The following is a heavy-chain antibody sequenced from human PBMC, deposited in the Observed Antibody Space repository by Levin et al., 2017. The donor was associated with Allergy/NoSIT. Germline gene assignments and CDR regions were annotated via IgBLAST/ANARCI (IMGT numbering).Heavy chain of an antibody. CDR3: AVQQSEYYGSGSYYKMANWFDP. J-gene: IGHJ5*02. CDR1: GGSISSGGYY. CDR2: IYYSGST. D-gene: IGHD3-10*01. Sequence: SETLSLTCTVSGGSISSGGYYWSWIRQHPGKGLEWIGYIYYSGSTYYNPSLKSRVTISVDTSKNQFSLKLSSVTAADTAVYYCAVQQSEYYGSGSYYKMANWFDPWGQGTLVTVSS. V-gene: IGHV4-31*03.